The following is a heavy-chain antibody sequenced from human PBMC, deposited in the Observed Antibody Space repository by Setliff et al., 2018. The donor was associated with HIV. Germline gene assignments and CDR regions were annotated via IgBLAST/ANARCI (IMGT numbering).Heavy chain of an antibody. CDR1: GGSFSGYY. CDR2: INHSGST. D-gene: IGHD2-8*02. Sequence: SETLSLTCAVYGGSFSGYYWNWIRQPPGNGLEWIGEINHSGSTYYNPSLKSRVTVSADTSKNQFSLKLTSVTAADTAVYYCARGDPFTDFDSWGQGTLVTVSS. J-gene: IGHJ4*02. V-gene: IGHV4-34*01. CDR3: ARGDPFTDFDS.